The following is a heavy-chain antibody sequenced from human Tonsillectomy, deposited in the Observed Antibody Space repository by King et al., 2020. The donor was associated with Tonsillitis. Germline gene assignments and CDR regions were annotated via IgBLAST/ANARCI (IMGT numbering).Heavy chain of an antibody. V-gene: IGHV5-51*01. D-gene: IGHD3/OR15-3a*01. CDR1: GYSFSTYW. J-gene: IGHJ4*02. CDR2: IYPGDSNT. Sequence: ERQLVQSGAEVKKPGESLKISCKGSGYSFSTYWIGWVRQMPGKGLEWMGIIYPGDSNTIYSPSFVDQVTISADKSINTAYLQWSSLKASDTAIYYCTNLAGFWTGSPYFDYWGQGTLVTVSS. CDR3: TNLAGFWTGSPYFDY.